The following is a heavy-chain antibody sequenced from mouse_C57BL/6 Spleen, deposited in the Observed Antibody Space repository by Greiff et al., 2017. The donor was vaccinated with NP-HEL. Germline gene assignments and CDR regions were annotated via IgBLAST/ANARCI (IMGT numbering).Heavy chain of an antibody. D-gene: IGHD2-13*01. V-gene: IGHV2-4*01. CDR3: AKYGIYYGDVGFAY. CDR1: GFSLTSYG. J-gene: IGHJ3*01. Sequence: VQLQQSGPGLVQPSQSLSITCTVSGFSLTSYGVHWVRQPPGKGLEWLGVIWSGGSTDYNAAFISRLSISKDNSKSQVFFKMNSLQADDTAIYYCAKYGIYYGDVGFAYWGQGTLVTVSA. CDR2: IWSGGST.